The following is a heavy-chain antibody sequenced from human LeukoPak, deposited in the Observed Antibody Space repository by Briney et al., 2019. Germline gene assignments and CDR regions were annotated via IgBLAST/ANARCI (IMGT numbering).Heavy chain of an antibody. CDR1: GFTFSSYA. D-gene: IGHD3-22*01. J-gene: IGHJ4*02. CDR3: AKGGHYYDSSGYFLFDY. CDR2: ISGSGGST. Sequence: PGGSLRLSCAASGFTFSSYAMSWVRQAPGKGLEWVSVISGSGGSTYYADSVKGRFTISRDNSKNTLYLQMNSLRAEDTAVYYCAKGGHYYDSSGYFLFDYWGQGTLVTVSS. V-gene: IGHV3-23*01.